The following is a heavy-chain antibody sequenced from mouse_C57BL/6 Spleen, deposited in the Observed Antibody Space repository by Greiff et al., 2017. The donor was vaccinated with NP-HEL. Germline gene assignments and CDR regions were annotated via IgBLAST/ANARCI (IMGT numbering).Heavy chain of an antibody. CDR2: IYPRDGST. J-gene: IGHJ1*03. Sequence: VQLQQSGPELVKPGASVKLSCKASGYTFTSYDINWVKQRPGQGLEWIGWIYPRDGSTKYNEKFKGKATWTVDTSSSTAYMELHSLTSEDSAVYFSARLRGNWYFDVWGTGTTVTVSS. CDR3: ARLRGNWYFDV. CDR1: GYTFTSYD. V-gene: IGHV1-85*01.